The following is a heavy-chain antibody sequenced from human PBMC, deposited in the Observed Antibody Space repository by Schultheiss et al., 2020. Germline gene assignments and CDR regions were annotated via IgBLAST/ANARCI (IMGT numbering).Heavy chain of an antibody. J-gene: IGHJ6*02. CDR1: GFTFSSYG. V-gene: IGHV3-33*01. CDR3: ARELGSGTYGYGMDV. CDR2: IWYDGSNK. Sequence: GSLRLSCAASGFTFSSYGMHWVRQAPGKGLEWVAVIWYDGSNKYYADSVKGRFTISRDNSKNTLYLQMNSLRAEDTAIYSCARELGSGTYGYGMDVWGQGTTVTVSS. D-gene: IGHD3-10*01.